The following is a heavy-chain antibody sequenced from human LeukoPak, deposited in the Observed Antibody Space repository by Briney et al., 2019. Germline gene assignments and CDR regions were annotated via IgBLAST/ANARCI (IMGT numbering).Heavy chain of an antibody. CDR3: AREYYYDSSGYPEAFDI. Sequence: PSETLSLTCTVSGASITGYYWSWIRQPPGKGLEWIGNIHYNGGTNYSPSLKSRLTMSVDTSKSRFSLRLSSLTAADTAVYYCAREYYYDSSGYPEAFDIWGQGTMVTVSS. CDR1: GASITGYY. J-gene: IGHJ3*02. V-gene: IGHV4-59*12. CDR2: IHYNGGT. D-gene: IGHD3-22*01.